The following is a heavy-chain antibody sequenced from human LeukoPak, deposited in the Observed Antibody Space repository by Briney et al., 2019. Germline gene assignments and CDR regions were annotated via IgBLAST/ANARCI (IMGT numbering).Heavy chain of an antibody. D-gene: IGHD6-19*01. CDR3: ARDRGGGWYLYYFDY. Sequence: PGGSLRLSCAASGFTFSDYYMSWIRQAPGKGLEWVSYISSSSSYTNYADSVKGRFTISRDNAKNSLYLQMNSLRAEDTAVYYCARDRGGGWYLYYFDYWGQGTLVTVSS. V-gene: IGHV3-11*06. J-gene: IGHJ4*02. CDR2: ISSSSSYT. CDR1: GFTFSDYY.